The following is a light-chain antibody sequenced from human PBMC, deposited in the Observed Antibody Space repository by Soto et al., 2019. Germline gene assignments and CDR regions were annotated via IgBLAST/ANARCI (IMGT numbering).Light chain of an antibody. CDR1: QSINNY. CDR2: TAS. J-gene: IGKJ2*01. Sequence: DIQMTQSPSSLSASVGDRVTITCRASQSINNYLNWYQQKPGKAPKPLIYTASSLQSGVPSRFSGSGSGTDFTLTISSLQPEDFATYYCQQSHSTPMYTFGQGTKLDIK. CDR3: QQSHSTPMYT. V-gene: IGKV1-39*01.